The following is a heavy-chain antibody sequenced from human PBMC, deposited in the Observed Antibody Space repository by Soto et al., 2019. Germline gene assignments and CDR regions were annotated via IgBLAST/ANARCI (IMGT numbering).Heavy chain of an antibody. J-gene: IGHJ4*02. CDR2: IKQDGSDK. V-gene: IGHV3-7*01. D-gene: IGHD1-7*01. Sequence: EVQLVESGGGLVQPGGSLRLSCVASGFTFSNFWMSWVRQVPGKGLEWLANIKQDGSDKYTVDSVKGRFTISRDNAENSLYLQMNSLSVEDTAVYFCARVGGWNWRDAFDYWGQGTLVTVSA. CDR3: ARVGGWNWRDAFDY. CDR1: GFTFSNFW.